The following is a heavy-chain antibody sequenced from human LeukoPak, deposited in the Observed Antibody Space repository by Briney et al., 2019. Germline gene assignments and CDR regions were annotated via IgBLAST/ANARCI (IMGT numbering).Heavy chain of an antibody. CDR3: ARDLPDYGGNSAVAFDI. Sequence: SETLSPTCTVSGGSISSYYWSWIRQPPGKGLEWIGYIYYSGSTNYNPSLKSRVTITVDTSKNQFSLKLSSVTAADTAVYYCARDLPDYGGNSAVAFDIWGQGTMVTVSS. CDR1: GGSISSYY. J-gene: IGHJ3*02. CDR2: IYYSGST. D-gene: IGHD4-23*01. V-gene: IGHV4-59*01.